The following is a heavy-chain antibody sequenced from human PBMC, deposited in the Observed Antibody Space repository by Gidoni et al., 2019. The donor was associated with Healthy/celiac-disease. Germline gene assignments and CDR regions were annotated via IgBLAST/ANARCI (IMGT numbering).Heavy chain of an antibody. Sequence: QVQLVQSGAEVKKPGSSVKVSCKASGGTFSSYAISWVRQAPGQGLEWMGGIIPIFGTANYAQKFQGRVTITADESTSTAYMELSSLRSEDTAVYYCARDKGYDYVWGSYRHEAFDIWGQGTMVTVSS. CDR1: GGTFSSYA. V-gene: IGHV1-69*01. J-gene: IGHJ3*02. CDR3: ARDKGYDYVWGSYRHEAFDI. D-gene: IGHD3-16*02. CDR2: IIPIFGTA.